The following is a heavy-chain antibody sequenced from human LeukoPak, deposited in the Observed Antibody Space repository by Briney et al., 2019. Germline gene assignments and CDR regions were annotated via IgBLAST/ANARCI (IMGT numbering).Heavy chain of an antibody. D-gene: IGHD6-13*01. CDR1: GFTFGDYA. CDR3: TRAEFSSSWSFDY. Sequence: PGGSLRLSCTASGFTFGDYAMSWFRQAPGKGLEWVGFIRSKAYGGTTEYAASVKGRFTNSRDDSKSIAYLQMNSLKTEDTAVYYCTRAEFSSSWSFDYWGQGTLVTVSS. V-gene: IGHV3-49*03. CDR2: IRSKAYGGTT. J-gene: IGHJ4*02.